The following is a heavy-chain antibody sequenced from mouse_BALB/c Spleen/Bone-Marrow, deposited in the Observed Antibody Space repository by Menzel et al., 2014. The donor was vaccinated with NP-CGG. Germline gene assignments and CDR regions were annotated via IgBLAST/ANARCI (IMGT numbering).Heavy chain of an antibody. CDR1: GYSFTGYN. V-gene: IGHV1S135*01. D-gene: IGHD2-2*01. CDR3: ASYGYDYWYFDV. J-gene: IGHJ1*01. CDR2: IDPYYGGT. Sequence: QLXXSGXXXEKPGASVKISCKASGYSFTGYNMNWVKQSLGKSLEWIGNIDPYYGGTSYNQKFKGKATLTVDKSSSTAYMQLKSLTSXDXAIYXCASYGYDYWYFDVWGAGTTVTVSS.